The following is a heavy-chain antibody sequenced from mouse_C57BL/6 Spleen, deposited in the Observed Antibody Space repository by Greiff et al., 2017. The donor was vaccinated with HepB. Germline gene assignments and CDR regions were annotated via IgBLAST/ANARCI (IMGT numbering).Heavy chain of an antibody. CDR3: ARYYYGSCEMDY. Sequence: QVQLQQPGAELVKPGASVKLSCKASGYTFTSYWMPWVKQRPGQGLEWIGMIHPNSGSTNYNEKFKSKATLTVDKSSSTAYMQLSSLTSEDSAVYYCARYYYGSCEMDYWGQGTSVTVSS. V-gene: IGHV1-64*01. CDR2: IHPNSGST. D-gene: IGHD1-1*01. CDR1: GYTFTSYW. J-gene: IGHJ4*01.